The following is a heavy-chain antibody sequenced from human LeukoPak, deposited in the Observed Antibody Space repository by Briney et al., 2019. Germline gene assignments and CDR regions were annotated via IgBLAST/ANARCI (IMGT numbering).Heavy chain of an antibody. CDR2: VNHSGTT. CDR3: ARARALVGPDY. Sequence: SEALSLTCAVSDDSFSGYFWTWVRQPPGEGLEWIGEVNHSGTTNYNPSLESRVTISVDTSKNQFSLKLSSVTAADTAVYYCARARALVGPDYWGQGTLVTVSS. V-gene: IGHV4-34*01. CDR1: DDSFSGYF. J-gene: IGHJ4*02. D-gene: IGHD2-15*01.